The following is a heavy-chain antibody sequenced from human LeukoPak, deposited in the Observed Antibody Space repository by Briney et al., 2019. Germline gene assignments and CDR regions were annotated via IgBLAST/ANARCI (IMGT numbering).Heavy chain of an antibody. V-gene: IGHV1-69*13. Sequence: SVKVSCKGSGGTFSSYAISWVRQAPGQGLEWMGGIIPIFGTANYAQKIQGRVTITADESTSTAYMELSSLRSEDTAVYYCAAGARFLEWLLAYWGQGTLVTVSS. D-gene: IGHD3-3*01. CDR1: GGTFSSYA. CDR3: AAGARFLEWLLAY. CDR2: IIPIFGTA. J-gene: IGHJ4*02.